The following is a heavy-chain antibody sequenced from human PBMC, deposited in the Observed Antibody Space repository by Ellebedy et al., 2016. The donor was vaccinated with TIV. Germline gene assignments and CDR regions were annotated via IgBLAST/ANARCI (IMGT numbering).Heavy chain of an antibody. J-gene: IGHJ5*02. CDR1: GFTFSNYW. D-gene: IGHD5-18*01. V-gene: IGHV3-7*01. Sequence: PGGSLRLSCAASGFTFSNYWMTWVRQAPGKGLEWVANMKPDETEKYYVDSVKGRFTISRDYAKNSLFLQMNSLSAEDTAVYYCARDNSGYTDLWGQGTMVTVSS. CDR3: ARDNSGYTDL. CDR2: MKPDETEK.